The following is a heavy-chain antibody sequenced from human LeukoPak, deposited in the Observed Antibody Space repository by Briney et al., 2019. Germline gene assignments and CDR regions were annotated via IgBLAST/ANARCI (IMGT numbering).Heavy chain of an antibody. CDR1: GGSISAIPYY. CDR2: VYYPGSP. D-gene: IGHD3-10*01. CDR3: ARSHFYGSGVDS. Sequence: PPETLSLTCTISGGSISAIPYYWGWIRQPPGKGLEWIGSVYYPGSPYYSPSLKTRVTISVDTPKNQFSLKLSSVTAADTAVYFCARSHFYGSGVDSWGQGTLVTVSS. V-gene: IGHV4-39*01. J-gene: IGHJ5*01.